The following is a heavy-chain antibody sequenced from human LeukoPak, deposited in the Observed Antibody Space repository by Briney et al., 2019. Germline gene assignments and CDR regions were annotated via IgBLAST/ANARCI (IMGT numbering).Heavy chain of an antibody. J-gene: IGHJ4*02. Sequence: ASVKVSCKASGYTFNSYYMHWVRQAPGQGLEWMGIINPSGGSTSYAQKFQGRVTMTRDTSTSTVYMELSSLRSEDTAVYYCARDLGAYYYDSSGYSDYWGQGTLVTVSS. CDR1: GYTFNSYY. CDR2: INPSGGST. CDR3: ARDLGAYYYDSSGYSDY. D-gene: IGHD3-22*01. V-gene: IGHV1-46*02.